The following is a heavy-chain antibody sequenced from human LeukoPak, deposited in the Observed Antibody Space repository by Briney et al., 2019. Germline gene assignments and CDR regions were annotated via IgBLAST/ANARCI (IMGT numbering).Heavy chain of an antibody. CDR1: GGTFSSYA. J-gene: IGHJ4*02. D-gene: IGHD3-22*01. CDR3: ARDRDYYDSSGYYLDY. CDR2: IIPILGIA. V-gene: IGHV1-69*04. Sequence: SVTVSCKASGGTFSSYAISWVRQAPGQGLEWMGRIIPILGIANYAQKFQGRVTITADKSTSTAYMELSSLRSEDTAVYYCARDRDYYDSSGYYLDYWGQGTLVTVSS.